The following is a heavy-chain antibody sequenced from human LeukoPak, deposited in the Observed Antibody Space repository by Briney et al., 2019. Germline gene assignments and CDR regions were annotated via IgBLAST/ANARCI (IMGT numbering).Heavy chain of an antibody. J-gene: IGHJ4*02. CDR2: ISSSSSYI. CDR3: QSDSGSYWDY. D-gene: IGHD1-26*01. V-gene: IGHV3-21*01. Sequence: GGSLRLSCAASGFTFSSYSMNWVRQAPGKGLEWVSSISSSSSYIYYADSVKGRFTISRDNAKNSLYLPMNSLRAEDTAVYYCQSDSGSYWDYWGQGTLVTVSS. CDR1: GFTFSSYS.